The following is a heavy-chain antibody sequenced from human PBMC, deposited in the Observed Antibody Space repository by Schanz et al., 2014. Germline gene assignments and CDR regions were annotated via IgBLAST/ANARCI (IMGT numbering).Heavy chain of an antibody. CDR3: ARVKQGCSDTSCVLDP. CDR1: GVSISSTNW. D-gene: IGHD2-2*01. J-gene: IGHJ5*02. V-gene: IGHV4-4*02. CDR2: IIHDGRT. Sequence: QVQLQESGPGLVKPSGTLSLTCAVSGVSISSTNWWHWVRQSPGKGLEWLGEIIHDGRTNYNPSLGSRVTISLDKSENHFSRELTSVTAADTALYFCARVKQGCSDTSCVLDPWGQGTLVTVSS.